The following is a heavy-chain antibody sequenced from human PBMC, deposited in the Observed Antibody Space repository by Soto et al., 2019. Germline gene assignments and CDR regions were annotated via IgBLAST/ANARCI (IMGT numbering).Heavy chain of an antibody. CDR3: ATETEDIVVVPAAPAGNDAFDI. CDR1: GFTFSSYA. D-gene: IGHD2-2*01. J-gene: IGHJ3*02. V-gene: IGHV3-23*01. Sequence: PGGSLRLSCAASGFTFSSYAMSWVRQAPGKGLEWVSAISGSGGSTYYADSVKGRFTISRDNSKNTLYLQMNSLRAEDTAVYYCATETEDIVVVPAAPAGNDAFDIWGQGTMVTVSS. CDR2: ISGSGGST.